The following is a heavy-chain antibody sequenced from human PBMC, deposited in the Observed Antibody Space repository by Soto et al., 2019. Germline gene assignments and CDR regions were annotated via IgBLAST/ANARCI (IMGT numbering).Heavy chain of an antibody. V-gene: IGHV3-66*01. CDR3: AREFVVVTAISPDAFDI. CDR1: GFTVSSNY. J-gene: IGHJ3*02. CDR2: IYSGGST. Sequence: GGSLRLSCAASGFTVSSNYMSWVRQAPGKGLEWVSVIYSGGSTYYADSMKGRFTISRDNSKNTLYLQMNNLRAEDTAVYYCAREFVVVTAISPDAFDIWGQGTMVTVSS. D-gene: IGHD2-21*02.